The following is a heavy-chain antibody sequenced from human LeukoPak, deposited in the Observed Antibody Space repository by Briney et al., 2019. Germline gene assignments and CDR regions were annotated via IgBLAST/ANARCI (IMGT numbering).Heavy chain of an antibody. CDR3: ARITDLRYFDLGKLKTFDY. D-gene: IGHD3-9*01. CDR1: GFTFSSYS. J-gene: IGHJ4*02. Sequence: PGGSLRLSCAASGFTFSSYSMNWVRQAPGKGLEWVSSISSSSSYIYYADSVKGRFTISRDNAKNSLYLQMNSLRAEDTAVYYCARITDLRYFDLGKLKTFDYWGQGTLVTVSS. CDR2: ISSSSSYI. V-gene: IGHV3-21*01.